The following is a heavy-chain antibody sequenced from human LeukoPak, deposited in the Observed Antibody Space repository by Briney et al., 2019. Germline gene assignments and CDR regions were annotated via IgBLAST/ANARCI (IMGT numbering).Heavy chain of an antibody. CDR1: GFTFSSYS. V-gene: IGHV3-21*04. Sequence: GGSLRLFCAASGFTFSSYSMNWVRQAPGKGLEWVSSISSSSSYIYYADSVKGRFTISRDTSKNALYLQMNSLRVEDTAVYYCAKVGQNYDILTYYFDYWGQGTLVTVSS. D-gene: IGHD3-9*01. CDR2: ISSSSSYI. CDR3: AKVGQNYDILTYYFDY. J-gene: IGHJ4*02.